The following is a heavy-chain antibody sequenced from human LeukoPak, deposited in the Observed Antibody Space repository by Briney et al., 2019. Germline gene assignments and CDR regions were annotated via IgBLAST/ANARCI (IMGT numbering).Heavy chain of an antibody. CDR3: ARSDGLLWFGKVLNWFDP. CDR1: GGSISSYY. J-gene: IGHJ5*02. CDR2: IYYSGST. Sequence: SETLSLTCTVSGGSISSYYWSWIRQPPGKGLEWIGYIYYSGSTNYNPSLKSRVTISVDTSKNQFSLKLSSVTAADTAVYYCARSDGLLWFGKVLNWFDPWGQGTLVTVSS. D-gene: IGHD3-10*01. V-gene: IGHV4-59*08.